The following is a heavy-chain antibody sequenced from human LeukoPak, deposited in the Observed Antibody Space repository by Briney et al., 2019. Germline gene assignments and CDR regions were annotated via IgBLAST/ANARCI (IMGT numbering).Heavy chain of an antibody. J-gene: IGHJ4*02. D-gene: IGHD3-22*01. V-gene: IGHV3-23*01. CDR3: AKDLYPVYYYDSSGYRFDY. Sequence: GGSLRPSCAASGFTFSSYAMSWVRQAPGKGLEWVSAISGSGGSTYYADSVKGRFTISRDNSKNTLYLQMNSLRAEDTAVYYCAKDLYPVYYYDSSGYRFDYWGQGTLVTVSS. CDR2: ISGSGGST. CDR1: GFTFSSYA.